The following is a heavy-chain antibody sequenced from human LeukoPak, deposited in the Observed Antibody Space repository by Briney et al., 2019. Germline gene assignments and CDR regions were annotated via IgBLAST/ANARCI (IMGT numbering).Heavy chain of an antibody. Sequence: GGSLRLSCAASGFTISSNYMSWVPQAPGEGLGWVSVIYSGGSTYYADSVKGRFTISRDNPKTTLYLQMNSLRAEDTAVYYCASGNDAFDIWGQGTMVTVSS. V-gene: IGHV3-53*01. D-gene: IGHD4-23*01. CDR1: GFTISSNY. CDR2: IYSGGST. J-gene: IGHJ3*02. CDR3: ASGNDAFDI.